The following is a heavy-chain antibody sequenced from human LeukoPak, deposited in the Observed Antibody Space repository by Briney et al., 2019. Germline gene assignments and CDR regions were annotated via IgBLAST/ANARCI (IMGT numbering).Heavy chain of an antibody. D-gene: IGHD3-10*01. Sequence: PSETLSLTCAVSGGSISSSSYYWGWIRQPPGKGLEWIGSIYYSGSTYYNPSLKSRVTISVDTSKNQFSLKLSSVTAADTAVYYCASPFSGAFGIWGQGTMVTVSS. CDR1: GGSISSSSYY. CDR3: ASPFSGAFGI. V-gene: IGHV4-39*01. CDR2: IYYSGST. J-gene: IGHJ3*02.